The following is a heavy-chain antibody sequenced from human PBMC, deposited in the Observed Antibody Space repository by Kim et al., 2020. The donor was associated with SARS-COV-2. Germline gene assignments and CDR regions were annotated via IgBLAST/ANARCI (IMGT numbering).Heavy chain of an antibody. D-gene: IGHD3-16*01. CDR3: LGGLYFDY. CDR2: IDCGNGNT. CDR1: GHFFTRDS. V-gene: IGHV1-3*01. Sequence: ASVKVSCKTSGHFFTRDSIHWVRQAPGQGLEWMGGIDCGNGNTIYSQKFEGRVTFTTDTSASTAYMELSFLRSEDSAVYYCLGGLYFDYWCQGNLVTVSS. J-gene: IGHJ4*02.